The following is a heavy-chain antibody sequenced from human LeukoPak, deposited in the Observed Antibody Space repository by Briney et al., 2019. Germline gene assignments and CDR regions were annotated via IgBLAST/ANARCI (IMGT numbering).Heavy chain of an antibody. CDR3: AGDYGDLLTGIRFDT. Sequence: PSETLSLTCTVSGGSINSYYWSWIRQPPGKGLEWIGYIYYSGSTYYNPSLKSRVTISIQTSKNQFSLKLTSVTAADTAVYYCAGDYGDLLTGIRFDTWGQGTLVTVSS. V-gene: IGHV4-30-4*01. CDR2: IYYSGST. J-gene: IGHJ5*02. D-gene: IGHD4-17*01. CDR1: GGSINSYY.